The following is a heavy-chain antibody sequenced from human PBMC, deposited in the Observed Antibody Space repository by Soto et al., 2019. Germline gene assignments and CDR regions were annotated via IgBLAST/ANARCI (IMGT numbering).Heavy chain of an antibody. CDR1: GFPFSDYY. J-gene: IGHJ4*02. V-gene: IGHV3-72*01. CDR2: SRDKGNSYST. Sequence: EVQLLESGGGLVQPEGSLRLSCSGPGFPFSDYYIDWVRQAPGKGLEWVGRSRDKGNSYSTDYAASVKGRFTVSRDASKNSLYLQMNSLKTEDTALYYCTRSIPGTTSSDYWGQGTLVTVSS. D-gene: IGHD1-7*01. CDR3: TRSIPGTTSSDY.